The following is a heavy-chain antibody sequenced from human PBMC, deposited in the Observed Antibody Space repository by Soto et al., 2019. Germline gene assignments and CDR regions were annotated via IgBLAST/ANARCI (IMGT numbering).Heavy chain of an antibody. CDR1: GGSISSGGYY. CDR3: ARGDYDYIWGSYGP. CDR2: IYYSGTT. Sequence: QVQLRESGPGLVKPSQTLSLTCTISGGSISSGGYYWNWIRQHPGKGLEWIGYIYYSGTTSYNPSLKSRVSISADTAKNEFSLKLSSVTAADTAVYYCARGDYDYIWGSYGPWGQGTLVTVSS. V-gene: IGHV4-31*03. D-gene: IGHD3-16*01. J-gene: IGHJ1*01.